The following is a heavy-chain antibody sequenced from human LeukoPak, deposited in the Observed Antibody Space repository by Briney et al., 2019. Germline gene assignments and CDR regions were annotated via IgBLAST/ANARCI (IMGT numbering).Heavy chain of an antibody. CDR1: GGSISSGGYY. Sequence: LQTLSLTCAVSGGSISSGGYYWSWIRQHPGKGLEWIGYIYYSGSTYYNPSLKSRVTISVDTSKNQFSLKLSSVTAADTAVYYCAISSLDAFDTWGQGTMVTVSS. V-gene: IGHV4-31*11. D-gene: IGHD2-2*01. CDR3: AISSLDAFDT. CDR2: IYYSGST. J-gene: IGHJ3*02.